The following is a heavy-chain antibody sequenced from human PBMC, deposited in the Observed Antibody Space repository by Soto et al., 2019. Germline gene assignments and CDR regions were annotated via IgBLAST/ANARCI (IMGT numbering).Heavy chain of an antibody. Sequence: QVQLVQSGAEVKKPGASVKVSCKASGYTFTSYGIGWVRQAPGHGLEWMGWISAYNGNTNYAQKLQGRVTMTTDTSTRTAYMEVRSLRAAGRAVYLFARDRCSGPGTWFFHLWGRGTLVTVSS. CDR1: GYTFTSYG. D-gene: IGHD3-10*02. CDR3: ARDRCSGPGTWFFHL. J-gene: IGHJ2*01. V-gene: IGHV1-18*01. CDR2: ISAYNGNT.